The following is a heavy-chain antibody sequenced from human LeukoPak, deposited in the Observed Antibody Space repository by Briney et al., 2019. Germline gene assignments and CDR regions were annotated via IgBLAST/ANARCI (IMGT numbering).Heavy chain of an antibody. CDR2: ITPILGIA. Sequence: ASVKVSCKASGGTFSSYAISWVRQAPGQGLEWMGRITPILGIANYAQKFQGRVTITADKSTSTAYMELSSLRSEDTAAYYCARDQYSSGLDYWGQGTLVTVSS. D-gene: IGHD6-19*01. J-gene: IGHJ4*02. V-gene: IGHV1-69*04. CDR1: GGTFSSYA. CDR3: ARDQYSSGLDY.